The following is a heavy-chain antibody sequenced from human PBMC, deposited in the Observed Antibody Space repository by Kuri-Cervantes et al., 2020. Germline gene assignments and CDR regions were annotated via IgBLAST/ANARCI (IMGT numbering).Heavy chain of an antibody. D-gene: IGHD6-19*01. CDR1: GYSFTSYW. J-gene: IGHJ4*02. CDR2: ISGSGGST. Sequence: GESLKISCKGSGYSFTSYWIGWVRQAPGKGLEWVSAISGSGGSTYYADSVKGRFTISRDNSKNTLYLQMNSLRAEDTAVYYCAKTAGYSSGWSNFDYWGQGTLVTVSS. V-gene: IGHV3-23*01. CDR3: AKTAGYSSGWSNFDY.